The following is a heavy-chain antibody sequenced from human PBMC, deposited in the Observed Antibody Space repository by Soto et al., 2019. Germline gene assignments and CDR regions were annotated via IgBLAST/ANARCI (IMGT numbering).Heavy chain of an antibody. V-gene: IGHV3-33*01. CDR2: IWYDGSNK. CDR3: ARHAYDFWSGYYPTYFDY. D-gene: IGHD3-3*01. CDR1: GFTFSSYG. Sequence: SLRLSCAASGFTFSSYGMHWVRQAPGKGLEWVAVIWYDGSNKYYADSLKGRFTISRDNSKNTLYLQMNSLRAEDTAVYYCARHAYDFWSGYYPTYFDYWGQGTLVTVSS. J-gene: IGHJ4*02.